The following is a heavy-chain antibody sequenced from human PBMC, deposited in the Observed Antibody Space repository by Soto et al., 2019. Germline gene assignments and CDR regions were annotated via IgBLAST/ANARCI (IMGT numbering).Heavy chain of an antibody. J-gene: IGHJ6*02. CDR2: ISGSGGST. D-gene: IGHD3-10*01. Sequence: PWGSMRLSCAASGFTFSSYAMSWVRQAPGKGLEWVSAISGSGGSTYYADSVKGRFTISRDNSKNTLYLQMNSLRAEDTAVYYCAKPFALLWFGELLPSKDYYYYGMDVWGQGTTVTVSS. CDR3: AKPFALLWFGELLPSKDYYYYGMDV. CDR1: GFTFSSYA. V-gene: IGHV3-23*01.